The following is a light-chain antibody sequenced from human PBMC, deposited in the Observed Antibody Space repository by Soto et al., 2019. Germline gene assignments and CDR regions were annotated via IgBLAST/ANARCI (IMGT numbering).Light chain of an antibody. V-gene: IGKV1-5*01. CDR3: QQYHSYWT. CDR2: DAS. J-gene: IGKJ1*01. Sequence: DIQMTQSPSSLSASVGDRVTITCRASQNIRSRLAWFQQKQGXDPXVLIYDASSLESGVPQRFSGSGSGTDFPLTISSLQTDDFSTDYCQQYHSYWTSGQGTKVDIK. CDR1: QNIRSR.